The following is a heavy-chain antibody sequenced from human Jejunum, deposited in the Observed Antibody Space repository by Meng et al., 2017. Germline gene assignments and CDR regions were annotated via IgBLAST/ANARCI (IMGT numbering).Heavy chain of an antibody. CDR1: GDSVSSNSAS. D-gene: IGHD6-6*01. Sequence: SQTRSLTGAISGDSVSSNSASWNWFRQSPSRGLEWLGRTYYRSKWYDAYATSVKSRISINPDTSKNQFSLHLNSVTPEDTAVYFCARGRQDDSSSMTRICDYWGQGDLVTVSS. CDR2: TYYRSKWYD. V-gene: IGHV6-1*01. CDR3: ARGRQDDSSSMTRICDY. J-gene: IGHJ4*02.